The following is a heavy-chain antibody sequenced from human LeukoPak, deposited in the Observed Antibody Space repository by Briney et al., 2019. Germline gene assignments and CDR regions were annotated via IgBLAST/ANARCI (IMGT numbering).Heavy chain of an antibody. D-gene: IGHD1-26*01. CDR3: ARDPSGSYSSEEWFDY. CDR2: IYTSGST. J-gene: IGHJ4*02. CDR1: GGSISSGRNY. V-gene: IGHV4-61*02. Sequence: SETLSLTCTVSGGSISSGRNYWSWIRQPAGKGLEWVGRIYTSGSTNYNPSLKSRVTISVDTSKNQFSLKLSSVTAADTAVYYCARDPSGSYSSEEWFDYWGQGTMANVSS.